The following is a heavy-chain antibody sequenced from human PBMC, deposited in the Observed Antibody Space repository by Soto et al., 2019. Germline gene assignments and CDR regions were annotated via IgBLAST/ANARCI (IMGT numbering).Heavy chain of an antibody. CDR1: GGSISSNNW. CDR2: IYHSGST. V-gene: IGHV4-4*02. J-gene: IGHJ6*02. Sequence: SETLSLTCAVSGGSISSNNWWSWVRQPPGKGLEWIGEIYHSGSTNYNPSFKSRVAMSVDKSKNQFSLKLNSVTAADTALYYCASVRGGYYYAMDVWGQGTTVTVSS. CDR3: ASVRGGYYYAMDV. D-gene: IGHD3-10*02.